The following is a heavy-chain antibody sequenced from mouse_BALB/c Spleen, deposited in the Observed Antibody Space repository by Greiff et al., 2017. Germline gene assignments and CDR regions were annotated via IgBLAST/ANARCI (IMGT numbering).Heavy chain of an antibody. D-gene: IGHD2-14*01. CDR2: IDPSDSYT. V-gene: IGHV1S127*01. J-gene: IGHJ2*01. CDR1: GYTFTSYW. CDR3: TREVRNYFDY. Sequence: VQLQQPGAELVKPGASVKMSCKASGYTFTSYWMHWVKQRPGQGLEWIGVIDPSDSYTSYNQKFKGKATLTVDTSSSTAYMQLSSLTSEDSAVYYCTREVRNYFDYWGQGTTLTVSS.